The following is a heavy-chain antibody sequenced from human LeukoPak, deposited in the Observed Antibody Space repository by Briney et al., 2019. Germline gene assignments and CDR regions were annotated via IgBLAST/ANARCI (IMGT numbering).Heavy chain of an antibody. D-gene: IGHD2-2*01. V-gene: IGHV1-18*01. Sequence: ASVKVSCKASGYTFTSYGISWVRQAPGQGLEWMGWISAYNGNTNYAQKLQGRVTMTTDTSTSTAYMELRSLRSDDTAVYYCARDLRYCSSTSCYSFLAYWSQGTLVTVSS. CDR2: ISAYNGNT. J-gene: IGHJ4*02. CDR3: ARDLRYCSSTSCYSFLAY. CDR1: GYTFTSYG.